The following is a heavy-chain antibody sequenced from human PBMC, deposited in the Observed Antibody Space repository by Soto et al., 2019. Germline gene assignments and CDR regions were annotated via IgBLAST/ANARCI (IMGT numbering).Heavy chain of an antibody. CDR2: ISAYNGNT. V-gene: IGHV1-18*01. Sequence: ASVKVSCKASGYTFTSYGISWVRQAPGQGLEWMGWISAYNGNTNYAQKLQGRVTMTTDTSTSTAYMELRSLRSDDTAVYYCAREGCELRFLEWLAELDYWGQGTLVTLSS. CDR1: GYTFTSYG. CDR3: AREGCELRFLEWLAELDY. J-gene: IGHJ4*02. D-gene: IGHD3-3*01.